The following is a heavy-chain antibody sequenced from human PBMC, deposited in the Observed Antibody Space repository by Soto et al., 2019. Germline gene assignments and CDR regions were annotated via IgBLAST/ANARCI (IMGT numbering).Heavy chain of an antibody. D-gene: IGHD3-16*01. CDR1: GGSISSYY. Sequence: QVQLQESGPGLVKPSETLSLTCTVSGGSISSYYWSWIRQPPGKGLEWIGYIYYSGSTNYNPSLKSGATISVDTPKNQSSLKLSSVTAADPAVYYCARRWGYYFDYWGQGALVTVSS. J-gene: IGHJ4*02. CDR3: ARRWGYYFDY. V-gene: IGHV4-59*12. CDR2: IYYSGST.